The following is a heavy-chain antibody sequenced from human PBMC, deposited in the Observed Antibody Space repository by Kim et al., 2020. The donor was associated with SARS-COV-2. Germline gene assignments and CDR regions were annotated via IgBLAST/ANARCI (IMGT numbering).Heavy chain of an antibody. CDR3: TTDRHPYSGSYAGEIDY. Sequence: GGSLRLSCAASGFTFSNAWMSWVRQAPGKGLEWVGRIKSKTDGGTTDYAAPVKGRFTISRDDSKNTLYLQMNSLKTEDTAVYYCTTDRHPYSGSYAGEIDYWGQGTLVTVSS. CDR1: GFTFSNAW. CDR2: IKSKTDGGTT. D-gene: IGHD1-26*01. J-gene: IGHJ4*02. V-gene: IGHV3-15*01.